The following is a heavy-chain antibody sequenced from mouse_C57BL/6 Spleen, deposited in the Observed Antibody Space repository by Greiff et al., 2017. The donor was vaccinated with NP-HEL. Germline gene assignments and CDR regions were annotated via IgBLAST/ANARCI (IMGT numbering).Heavy chain of an antibody. J-gene: IGHJ4*01. V-gene: IGHV1-69*01. CDR2: IDPSDSYS. CDR3: ARRIKYYAMDY. Sequence: VQLQQSGAELVMPGASVKLSCKASGYTFTSYWMHWVKQRPGQGLEWIGEIDPSDSYSNYHQKFKGKSTLTVDKSSSPAYMQLSSLTSEDSAVYYCARRIKYYAMDYWGQGTSVTVSS. CDR1: GYTFTSYW.